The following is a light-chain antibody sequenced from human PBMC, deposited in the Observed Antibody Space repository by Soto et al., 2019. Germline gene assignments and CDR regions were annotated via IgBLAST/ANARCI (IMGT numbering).Light chain of an antibody. J-gene: IGKJ4*01. V-gene: IGKV2-28*01. CDR2: LTS. CDR1: QSLLHINGFNY. Sequence: DIVMTQSPLSLPVTPGEPASISCRSSQSLLHINGFNYLDWYLQKPGQSPQLLIYLTSHRASGVPDRFSGSGSGTDFTLRISRVEAEDVGVYYCMQSLQTPLTFGGGTEVEIK. CDR3: MQSLQTPLT.